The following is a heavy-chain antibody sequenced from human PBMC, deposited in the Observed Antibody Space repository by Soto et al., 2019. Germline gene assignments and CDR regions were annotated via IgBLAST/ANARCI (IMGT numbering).Heavy chain of an antibody. D-gene: IGHD5-12*01. CDR3: ARGSGYDPSWDY. J-gene: IGHJ4*02. V-gene: IGHV1-8*01. CDR1: GYTFTSYD. Sequence: ASLKVSCKASGYTFTSYDINWVRQATGQGLEWMGWMNPNSGNTGYAQKFQGRVTMTRNTSISTAYMELSSLRSEDTAVYYCARGSGYDPSWDYWGQGTLVNVSS. CDR2: MNPNSGNT.